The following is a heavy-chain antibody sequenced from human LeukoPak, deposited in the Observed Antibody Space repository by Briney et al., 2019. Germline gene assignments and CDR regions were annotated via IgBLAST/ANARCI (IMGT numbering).Heavy chain of an antibody. J-gene: IGHJ4*02. CDR3: ARVYQSAEYYFDY. Sequence: PSETLSLTCTVSGGSIDSYYWSWIRQPPGKGLEWIGYIYYTGSTEYHPSLKSRVTISLDASKNQFSLKLTSVTAADTAVYYCARVYQSAEYYFDYWGQGNLVSVSS. D-gene: IGHD2-2*01. CDR2: IYYTGST. V-gene: IGHV4-59*01. CDR1: GGSIDSYY.